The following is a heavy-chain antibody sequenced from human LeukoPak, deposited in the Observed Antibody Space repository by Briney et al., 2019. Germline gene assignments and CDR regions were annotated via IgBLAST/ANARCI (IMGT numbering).Heavy chain of an antibody. Sequence: SEALSITCTVSGGSISSYYWSWIQQPPGKGLAWLGRIYTSGSTNYNPSLKSRVTMSVDTSKNQFSLKLSSVTAADTAVYYCAREGAPQDIVVVPAAIGAFDIWGQGTMVTVSS. J-gene: IGHJ3*02. D-gene: IGHD2-2*01. CDR3: AREGAPQDIVVVPAAIGAFDI. CDR1: GGSISSYY. CDR2: IYTSGST. V-gene: IGHV4-4*07.